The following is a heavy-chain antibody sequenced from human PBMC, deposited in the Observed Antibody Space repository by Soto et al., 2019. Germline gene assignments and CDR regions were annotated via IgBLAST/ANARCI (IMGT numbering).Heavy chain of an antibody. J-gene: IGHJ6*02. CDR3: ARPKYCGGDCYSSYYYYGMDV. V-gene: IGHV1-69*01. CDR2: IIPIFGTA. CDR1: GGTFSSYA. D-gene: IGHD2-21*02. Sequence: QVQLVQSGAEVKKPGSSVKVSCKASGGTFSSYAISWVRQAPGQGLEWMGGIIPIFGTANYAQKFQGRVTITADQSTSTAYRELSSLRSEDTAVYYCARPKYCGGDCYSSYYYYGMDVWGQGTTVTVSS.